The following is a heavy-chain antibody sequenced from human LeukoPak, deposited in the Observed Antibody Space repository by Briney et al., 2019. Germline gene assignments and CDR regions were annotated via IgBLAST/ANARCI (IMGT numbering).Heavy chain of an antibody. CDR2: ISSSSSYI. Sequence: GGSLRLSCAASGFTFSSYSMNWVRQASGKGLEWVSSISSSSSYIYYADSVKGRFTISRDNAKNSLYLQMNSLRAEDTAVYYCASPSEVSSWCFDYWGQGTLVTVSS. CDR3: ASPSEVSSWCFDY. D-gene: IGHD6-13*01. J-gene: IGHJ4*02. V-gene: IGHV3-21*01. CDR1: GFTFSSYS.